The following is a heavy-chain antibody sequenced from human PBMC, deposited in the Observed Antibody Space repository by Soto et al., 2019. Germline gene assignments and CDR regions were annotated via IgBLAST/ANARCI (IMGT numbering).Heavy chain of an antibody. Sequence: SETLSLTCTVSGGSINSYFWSWIRQSPGKGLEWIGHIYYSGSTSYSPSLKSRVSIAVDTSKNQFSLEVHSVTAADTAVYYCARAGTNMVQFDYWGQGTLVTAPQ. J-gene: IGHJ4*02. CDR2: IYYSGST. CDR1: GGSINSYF. CDR3: ARAGTNMVQFDY. V-gene: IGHV4-59*01. D-gene: IGHD3-10*01.